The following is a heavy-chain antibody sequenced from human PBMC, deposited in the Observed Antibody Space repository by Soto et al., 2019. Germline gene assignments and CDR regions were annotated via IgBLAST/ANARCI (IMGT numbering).Heavy chain of an antibody. Sequence: QVQLVQSGAEVRKPGASVKVSCKASGYTFTGYYMHWVRQAPGQGLEWMGWINPNSGGTNYAQKFQGRVTMTRDTSISTAYMELSRLRSDDTAVYYCARGPEGGSGSYYQWSGYGMDVWGQGTTVTVSS. J-gene: IGHJ6*02. D-gene: IGHD3-10*01. CDR3: ARGPEGGSGSYYQWSGYGMDV. V-gene: IGHV1-2*02. CDR2: INPNSGGT. CDR1: GYTFTGYY.